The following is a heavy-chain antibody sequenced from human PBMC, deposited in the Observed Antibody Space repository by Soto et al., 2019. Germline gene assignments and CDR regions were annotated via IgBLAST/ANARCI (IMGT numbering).Heavy chain of an antibody. CDR2: ISYDGSNK. V-gene: IGHV3-30*18. CDR3: AKDQARTIVVVVAATPDY. CDR1: GFTFSSYG. D-gene: IGHD2-15*01. Sequence: QVQLVESGGGVVQPGRSLRLSCAASGFTFSSYGMHWVRQAPGKGLEWVAVISYDGSNKYYADSVKGRFTISRDNSKNTLYLKMNSLRAEDTAVYYCAKDQARTIVVVVAATPDYWGQGTLVTVSS. J-gene: IGHJ4*02.